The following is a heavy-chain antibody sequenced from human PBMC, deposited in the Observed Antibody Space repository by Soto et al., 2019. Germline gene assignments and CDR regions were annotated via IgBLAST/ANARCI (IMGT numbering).Heavy chain of an antibody. CDR3: VAGDPYYAMGV. J-gene: IGHJ6*02. V-gene: IGHV3-30-3*01. CDR1: GITISNYV. Sequence: ESVGGVVQPGRSLRVSCAASGITISNYVMYWVRQAPGKGLEWVAAISYDGSNKHYSDSVKGRFTISRDNSKNTLYLQMNSLRDEDTAVYYCVAGDPYYAMGVWGQGTTVAVSS. CDR2: ISYDGSNK.